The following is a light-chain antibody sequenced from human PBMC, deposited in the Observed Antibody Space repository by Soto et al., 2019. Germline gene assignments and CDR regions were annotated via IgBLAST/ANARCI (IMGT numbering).Light chain of an antibody. CDR3: QQFYRYPWT. V-gene: IGKV1-5*03. Sequence: DIQMTQSPSTLSASVGDRVTITCRASQSVDTCLAWYQQKPGKATHLLIYKASSLETGVPSRFSGSGSVTELPLTISSLQPDDFATYYCQQFYRYPWTFGQGTKLEIK. J-gene: IGKJ1*01. CDR2: KAS. CDR1: QSVDTC.